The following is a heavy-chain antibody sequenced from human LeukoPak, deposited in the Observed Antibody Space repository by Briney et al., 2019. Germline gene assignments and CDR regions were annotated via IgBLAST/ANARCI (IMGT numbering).Heavy chain of an antibody. CDR1: GYTFTSYG. CDR2: ISAYNGNT. CDR3: ATAYSYGPYGPGSIHYYFDY. V-gene: IGHV1-18*01. D-gene: IGHD5-18*01. Sequence: ASVKVSCKASGYTFTSYGISWVRQAPGQGLEWMGWISAYNGNTNYAQKLQGRVTMTTDTSTSTAYMELRSLRSDDTAVYYCATAYSYGPYGPGSIHYYFDYWGQGTLVTVSS. J-gene: IGHJ4*02.